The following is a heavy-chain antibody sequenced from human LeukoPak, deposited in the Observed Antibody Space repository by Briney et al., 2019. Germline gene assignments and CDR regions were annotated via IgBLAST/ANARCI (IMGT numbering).Heavy chain of an antibody. CDR3: AGVSSGMTFDY. CDR2: ISSSSSYI. J-gene: IGHJ4*02. D-gene: IGHD3-22*01. V-gene: IGHV3-21*01. CDR1: GFTFSSYS. Sequence: GGSLRLSCAASGFTFSSYSMNWVRQAPGKGPEWVSSISSSSSYIYYADSVKGRFTISRDNAKNSLYPQMNSLRAEDTAVYYCAGVSSGMTFDYWGQGTLVTVSS.